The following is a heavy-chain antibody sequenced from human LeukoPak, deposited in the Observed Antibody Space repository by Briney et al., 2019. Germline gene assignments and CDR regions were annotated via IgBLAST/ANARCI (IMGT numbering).Heavy chain of an antibody. CDR1: GYTFTSYA. CDR3: ARERSMIVVVILGY. V-gene: IGHV1-3*01. Sequence: ASVKVSCKASGYTFTSYAMHWVRQAPGQRLEWMGWINAGNGNTKYSQKFQGSVTITRDTSASTAYMELSSLRSEDTAVYYCARERSMIVVVILGYWGQGTLVTVSS. D-gene: IGHD3-22*01. J-gene: IGHJ4*02. CDR2: INAGNGNT.